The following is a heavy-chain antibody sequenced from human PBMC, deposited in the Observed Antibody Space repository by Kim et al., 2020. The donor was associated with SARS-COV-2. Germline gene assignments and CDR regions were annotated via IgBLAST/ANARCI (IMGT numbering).Heavy chain of an antibody. CDR2: INTNTGNP. Sequence: ASVKVSCKASGYTFTSYAMNWVRQAPGQGLEWMGWINTNTGNPTYAQGFTGRFVFSLDTSVSTAYLQISSLKAEDTAVYYCARAGRFLEWLTGAYYYYGMDVWGQGPTVTVSS. V-gene: IGHV7-4-1*02. D-gene: IGHD3-3*01. J-gene: IGHJ6*02. CDR1: GYTFTSYA. CDR3: ARAGRFLEWLTGAYYYYGMDV.